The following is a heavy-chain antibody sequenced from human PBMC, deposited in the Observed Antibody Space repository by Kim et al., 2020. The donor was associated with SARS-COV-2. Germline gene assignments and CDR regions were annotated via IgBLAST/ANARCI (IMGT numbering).Heavy chain of an antibody. J-gene: IGHJ5*02. CDR1: GLTFSSYW. CDR3: ARPLTDWFDP. CDR2: IKQDGSEK. D-gene: IGHD3-9*01. V-gene: IGHV3-7*03. Sequence: GGSLRLSCAASGLTFSSYWMSWVRQAPGKGLEWVANIKQDGSEKYYVDSVKGRFTISRDNAKNSLYLQMNSLRAEDTAVYYCARPLTDWFDPWGQGTLVTVSS.